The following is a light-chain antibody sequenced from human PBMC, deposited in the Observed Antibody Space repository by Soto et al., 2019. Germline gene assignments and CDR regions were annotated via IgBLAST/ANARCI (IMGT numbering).Light chain of an antibody. CDR3: QQANSFPLT. V-gene: IGKV1-12*01. CDR1: QGISNW. CDR2: TGS. J-gene: IGKJ4*01. Sequence: DIQMTQSPSSVSASVEDRVSITCRASQGISNWLAWYQQKPVRAPKLLIYTGSSLQSGVPSRFSGTGSGTDFTLTISSLQPEDVATYYCQQANSFPLTFGGGTKVEIK.